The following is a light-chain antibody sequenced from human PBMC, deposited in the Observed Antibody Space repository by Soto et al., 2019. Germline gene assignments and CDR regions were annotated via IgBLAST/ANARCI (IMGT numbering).Light chain of an antibody. J-gene: IGKJ1*01. V-gene: IGKV1-5*01. Sequence: QMSQPASALSASVGDRAIITCGACQSISSWLAWYQQKPGKAPKLLIYDASTLQSGVPSRYSGSGSGTEFTLTISNLQPDDFATYYCQQYESYSPWTFGQGTKV. CDR3: QQYESYSPWT. CDR2: DAS. CDR1: QSISSW.